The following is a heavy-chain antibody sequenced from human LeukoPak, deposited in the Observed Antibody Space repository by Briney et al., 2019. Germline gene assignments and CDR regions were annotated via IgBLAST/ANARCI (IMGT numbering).Heavy chain of an antibody. V-gene: IGHV4-38-2*02. Sequence: PSETLSLTCNVSGYSISSGHYWAWIRQPPGKGLEWIGSISYRGDTYYNPSLKSRVTMSVGSSKSQLSLKVRSVTAADTAVYFCARSLRDTSSTAGYDSWGQGTLVTVSS. J-gene: IGHJ4*02. D-gene: IGHD2-2*01. CDR3: ARSLRDTSSTAGYDS. CDR2: ISYRGDT. CDR1: GYSISSGHY.